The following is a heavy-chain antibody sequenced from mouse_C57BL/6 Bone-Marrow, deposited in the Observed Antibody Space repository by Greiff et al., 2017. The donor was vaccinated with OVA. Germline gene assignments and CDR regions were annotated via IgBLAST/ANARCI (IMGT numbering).Heavy chain of an antibody. Sequence: VQLKESGGGLVQPGGSMKLSCVASGFTFSNYWMNWVRQSPEKGLEWVAQIRLKSDNYATHYAESVKGRFTISRDDSKSRVYLQMNNLRDEDTVIYYCTYYLRWYFDVWCTGPTVTVSS. D-gene: IGHD1-1*02. CDR1: GFTFSNYW. CDR3: TYYLRWYFDV. V-gene: IGHV6-3*01. J-gene: IGHJ1*03. CDR2: IRLKSDNYAT.